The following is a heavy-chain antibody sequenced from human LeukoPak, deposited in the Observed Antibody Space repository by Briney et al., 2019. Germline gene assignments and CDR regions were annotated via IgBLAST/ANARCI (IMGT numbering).Heavy chain of an antibody. V-gene: IGHV4-4*07. CDR2: IHTSGNS. CDR1: GGSISTYY. Sequence: KSSETLSLTCTVSGGSISTYYWSWIRQPAGKGLEWIGRIHTSGNSDYNPSLKSRVTMSVDTSKNQFSLKLSSVTAADTAVYYCAGHLKYCSSTSCYFDYWGQGTLVTVSS. D-gene: IGHD2-2*01. J-gene: IGHJ4*02. CDR3: AGHLKYCSSTSCYFDY.